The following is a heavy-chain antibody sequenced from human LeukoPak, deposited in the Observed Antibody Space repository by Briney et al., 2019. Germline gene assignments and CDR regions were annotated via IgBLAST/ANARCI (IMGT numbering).Heavy chain of an antibody. CDR2: MYHSEST. CDR3: ARFDHVWETHGMDAFDL. J-gene: IGHJ3*01. V-gene: IGHV4-38-2*01. D-gene: IGHD3-16*01. CDR1: GYPISRGYS. Sequence: SETLSLTCAVSGYPISRGYSWGWIRQPPGKGLEWIGNMYHSESTHYNPSLKSRATISPDTSKNQFSLKLTSGTASDTAVYYCARFDHVWETHGMDAFDLWGQGTMVTVSS.